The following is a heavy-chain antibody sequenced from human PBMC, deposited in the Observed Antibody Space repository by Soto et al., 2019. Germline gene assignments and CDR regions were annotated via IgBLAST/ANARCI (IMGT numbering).Heavy chain of an antibody. V-gene: IGHV3-15*01. CDR3: ATDSVPKFSAALTF. Sequence: EVQLVESGGGLGKPGGSLRLSCVASGFTFSDAWMTWVRQPPGKGLEWVGRITTHFAGPTTAFAAPVIGRSTISRDDSRNTVYLQMNNLKVEDTALYYCATDSVPKFSAALTFWGEGTSVTVSS. J-gene: IGHJ6*04. CDR1: GFTFSDAW. CDR2: ITTHFAGPTT. D-gene: IGHD3-10*01.